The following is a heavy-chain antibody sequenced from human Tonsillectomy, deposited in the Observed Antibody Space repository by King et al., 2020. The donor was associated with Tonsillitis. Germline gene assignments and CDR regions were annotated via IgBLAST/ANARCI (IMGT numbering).Heavy chain of an antibody. CDR3: TRDPKWLVRDYDF. J-gene: IGHJ4*02. CDR1: GFTFGDYF. V-gene: IGHV3-49*03. CDR2: IRSKAYGGRA. Sequence: VQLVESGGGLVQPGRSLRLSCTASGFTFGDYFMTWFRQAPGKGLEWVGFIRSKAYGGRAEYAASVKGRFTISRDDFKSIAYLQMNGLNTEDTAVYYCTRDPKWLVRDYDFWGQGTLVTVSS. D-gene: IGHD6-19*01.